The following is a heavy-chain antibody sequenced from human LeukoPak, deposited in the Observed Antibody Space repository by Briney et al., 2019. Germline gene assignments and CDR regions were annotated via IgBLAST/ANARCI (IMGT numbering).Heavy chain of an antibody. CDR1: GGSISSSNW. V-gene: IGHV4-4*02. CDR2: IYHSGST. D-gene: IGHD2-15*01. CDR3: ARDFRFRIMSYSYYMDV. J-gene: IGHJ6*03. Sequence: SETLSLTCAVSGGSISSSNWWSWVRQPPGKGLEWIGEIYHSGSTNYNPSLKSRVTMSVDTSKSQFSLELTSVTAADTAVYYCARDFRFRIMSYSYYMDVWGKGTTVTVSS.